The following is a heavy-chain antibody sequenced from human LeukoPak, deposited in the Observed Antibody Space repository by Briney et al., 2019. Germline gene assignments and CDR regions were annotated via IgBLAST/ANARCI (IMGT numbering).Heavy chain of an antibody. CDR3: ARHGGGYQLLYSWFDP. D-gene: IGHD2-2*02. V-gene: IGHV4-39*01. CDR1: GGSISSSSYY. Sequence: SETLSLTCTVSGGSISSSSYYWGWIRQPPGKGLEWIGSIYYSGSTYYNPSLKSRVTISVDTSKNQFSLKLSSVTAADTAVYYCARHGGGYQLLYSWFDPWGQGTLVTVSS. J-gene: IGHJ5*02. CDR2: IYYSGST.